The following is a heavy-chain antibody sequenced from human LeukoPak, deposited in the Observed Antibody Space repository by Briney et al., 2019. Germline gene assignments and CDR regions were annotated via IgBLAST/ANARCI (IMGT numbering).Heavy chain of an antibody. Sequence: SETLSLTCTVSGGSMSTYYWSWVRQPAGKGLEWIGRIQTSGSTKYNPSLESRVTMSLDTSKNQFSLKLSSVTAADTAVYYCARGGTYYYDSTPLLNWGQGTLVTVSS. J-gene: IGHJ4*02. CDR2: IQTSGST. V-gene: IGHV4-4*07. D-gene: IGHD3-22*01. CDR1: GGSMSTYY. CDR3: ARGGTYYYDSTPLLN.